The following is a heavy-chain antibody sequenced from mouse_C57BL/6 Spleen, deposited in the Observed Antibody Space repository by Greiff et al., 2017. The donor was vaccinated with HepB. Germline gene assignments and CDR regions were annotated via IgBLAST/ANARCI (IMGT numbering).Heavy chain of an antibody. CDR2: INPNYGTT. D-gene: IGHD1-1*01. CDR3: AKQYYGSSYYYAMDY. J-gene: IGHJ4*01. Sequence: VQLQQSGPELVKPGASVKISCKASGYSFTDYNMNWVKQSNGKSLEWIGVINPNYGTTSYNQKFKGKATLTVDQSSSTAYMQLNSLTSEDSAVYYCAKQYYGSSYYYAMDYWGQGTSVTVSS. CDR1: GYSFTDYN. V-gene: IGHV1-39*01.